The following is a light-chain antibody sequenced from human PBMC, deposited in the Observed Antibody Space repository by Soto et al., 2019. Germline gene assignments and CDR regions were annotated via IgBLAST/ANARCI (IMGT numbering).Light chain of an antibody. CDR1: QSVTSNY. CDR3: QQYGSSPET. CDR2: GAS. V-gene: IGKV3-20*01. Sequence: EIVLTQSPGTLSLSPGEGATLSCRASQSVTSNYLAWYQQKPGQAPGLLIYGASSRATGIPDRFSGSGSGTDFTLTISRLEPEDFAVYYCQQYGSSPETFGQGTKV. J-gene: IGKJ1*01.